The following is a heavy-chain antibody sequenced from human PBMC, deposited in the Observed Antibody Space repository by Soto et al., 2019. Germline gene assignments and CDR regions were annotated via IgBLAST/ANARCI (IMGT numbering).Heavy chain of an antibody. V-gene: IGHV3-30-3*01. CDR1: GFTFSSYA. CDR3: AATAAGYYYYGMDV. Sequence: QVQLVESGGGVVQPGRSLRLSCAASGFTFSSYAMHWVRQAPGKGLEWVAVISYDGSNKYYADSVKGRFTISRDNSKNTLYLQMNSLRAEDTAVYYCAATAAGYYYYGMDVWGQGTTVTVSS. CDR2: ISYDGSNK. D-gene: IGHD6-13*01. J-gene: IGHJ6*02.